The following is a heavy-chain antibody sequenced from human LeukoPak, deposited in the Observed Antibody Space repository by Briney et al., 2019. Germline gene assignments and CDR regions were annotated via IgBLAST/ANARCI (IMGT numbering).Heavy chain of an antibody. Sequence: CASVKVSCKASGYTFTGYYMHWVRQAPGQGLEWMGWISAYNGNTNYAQKLQGRVTMTTDTSTSTAYMELRSLRSDDTAVYYCARDSPFTFGGVPTNKEYNWFDPWGQGTLVTVSS. D-gene: IGHD3-16*01. CDR3: ARDSPFTFGGVPTNKEYNWFDP. V-gene: IGHV1-18*04. J-gene: IGHJ5*02. CDR1: GYTFTGYY. CDR2: ISAYNGNT.